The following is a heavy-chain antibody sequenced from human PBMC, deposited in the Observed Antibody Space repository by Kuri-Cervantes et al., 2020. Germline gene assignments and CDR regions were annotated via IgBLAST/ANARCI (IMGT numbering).Heavy chain of an antibody. D-gene: IGHD3-10*01. J-gene: IGHJ5*02. CDR3: ARGYTYYYGSGSYYTVRFDP. Sequence: ASVKVSCKASGYTFTGYYMHWVRQAPGRGLEWMGWINPNSGGTNYAQKFQGWVTMTRDTSISTAYTELSRLRSDDTAVYYCARGYTYYYGSGSYYTVRFDPWGQGTLVTVSS. CDR2: INPNSGGT. CDR1: GYTFTGYY. V-gene: IGHV1-2*04.